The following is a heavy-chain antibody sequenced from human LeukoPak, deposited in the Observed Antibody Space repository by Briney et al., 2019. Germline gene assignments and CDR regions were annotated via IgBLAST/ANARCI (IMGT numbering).Heavy chain of an antibody. J-gene: IGHJ4*02. V-gene: IGHV1-2*02. CDR3: ARDGVDTAMVTSFLGYFDY. CDR2: INPNSGGT. Sequence: ASVKVSCKASGYTFSNFGINWVRQAPGQGLEWMGWINPNSGGTNYAQKFQGRVTMTRDTSISTAYMELSRLRSDDTAVYYCARDGVDTAMVTSFLGYFDYWGQGTLVIVSS. CDR1: GYTFSNFG. D-gene: IGHD5-18*01.